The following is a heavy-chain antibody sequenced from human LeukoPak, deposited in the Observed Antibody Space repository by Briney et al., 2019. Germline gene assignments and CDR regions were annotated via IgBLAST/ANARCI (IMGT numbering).Heavy chain of an antibody. V-gene: IGHV3-30-3*01. D-gene: IGHD6-19*01. CDR2: ISYDGSNK. J-gene: IGHJ4*02. CDR1: GFTFSSYA. CDR3: ARDGGGISSGWSPLDKGRQIRQKMTN. Sequence: GRSLRLSCAASGFTFSSYAMYWVRQAPGKGLEWVAVISYDGSNKYYADSVKGRFTISRDNSKNTLYLQMNSLRAEDTAVYYCARDGGGISSGWSPLDKGRQIRQKMTNWGQGTLVTVSS.